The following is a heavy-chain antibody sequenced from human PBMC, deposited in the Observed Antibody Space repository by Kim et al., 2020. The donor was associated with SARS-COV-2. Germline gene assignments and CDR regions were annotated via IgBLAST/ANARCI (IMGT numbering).Heavy chain of an antibody. D-gene: IGHD5-12*01. V-gene: IGHV4-39*07. CDR3: AIVEMATITVAFDI. J-gene: IGHJ3*02. Sequence: PSLKSRVTISVDTSKNQFSLKLSSVTAADTAVYYCAIVEMATITVAFDIWGQGTMVTVSS.